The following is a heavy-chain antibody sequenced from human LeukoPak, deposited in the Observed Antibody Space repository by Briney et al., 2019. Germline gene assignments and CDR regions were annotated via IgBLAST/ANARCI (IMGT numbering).Heavy chain of an antibody. J-gene: IGHJ6*03. Sequence: GGSLRLSCAASGFAFSTYWMHWVRQAPGKGLEWVAVIWYDGSNKYYADSVKGRFTISRDNSKNTLYLQMNSLRAEDTAVYYCARDPTAAGNYYYYMDVWGKGTTVTVSS. CDR3: ARDPTAAGNYYYYMDV. V-gene: IGHV3-33*08. CDR1: GFAFSTYW. CDR2: IWYDGSNK. D-gene: IGHD6-13*01.